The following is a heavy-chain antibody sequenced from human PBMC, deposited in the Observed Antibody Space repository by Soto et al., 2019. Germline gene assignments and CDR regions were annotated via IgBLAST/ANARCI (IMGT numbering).Heavy chain of an antibody. D-gene: IGHD3-10*01. Sequence: QAQLVQSGAEVKKPGSSVNVSCKASGGSFSDYTINWVRQAPGQGLEWMGGVIPIFQTPTYAQNFQGRVTITADESTSTAYMELTSLTSGDTAVYYCARVSRGPIDNWGQGTLVTVSS. J-gene: IGHJ4*02. V-gene: IGHV1-69*01. CDR1: GGSFSDYT. CDR2: VIPIFQTP. CDR3: ARVSRGPIDN.